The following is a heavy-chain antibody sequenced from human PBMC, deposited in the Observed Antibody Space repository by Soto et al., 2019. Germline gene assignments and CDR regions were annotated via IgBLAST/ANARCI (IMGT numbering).Heavy chain of an antibody. Sequence: ASVKVSCQGSGGTFSSYAISWVRQAPGQGLEWMGGIIPIFGTANYAQKFQGRVTITADESTSTAYMELSSLRSEDTAVYYCARVFDGSFFYYFDYWGQGTLVTVSS. CDR2: IIPIFGTA. CDR3: ARVFDGSFFYYFDY. J-gene: IGHJ4*02. CDR1: GGTFSSYA. D-gene: IGHD3-10*01. V-gene: IGHV1-69*13.